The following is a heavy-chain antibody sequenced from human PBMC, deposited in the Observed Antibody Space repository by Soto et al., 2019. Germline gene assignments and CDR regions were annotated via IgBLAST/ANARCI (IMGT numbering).Heavy chain of an antibody. V-gene: IGHV1-24*01. Sequence: ASVKVSCKVSGYTLTELSMHWVRQAPGKGLEWMGGFDPEDGETIYAQKFQGRGTMTEDTSTDTAYMELSSLRSEDTAGYYCATDRQKIYGYDLSIGYDYWGQGTLVTVSS. CDR3: ATDRQKIYGYDLSIGYDY. CDR1: GYTLTELS. CDR2: FDPEDGET. D-gene: IGHD5-12*01. J-gene: IGHJ4*02.